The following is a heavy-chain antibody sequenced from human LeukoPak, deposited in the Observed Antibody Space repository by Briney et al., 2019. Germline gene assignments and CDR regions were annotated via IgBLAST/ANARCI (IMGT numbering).Heavy chain of an antibody. Sequence: PRASVKVSCKASGYTFTSYYMHWVRQAPGQGLEWMGIINPSGGSTSYAQKFQGRVTMTRDVSTSTVYMELSSLRSEDTAVYYCASAPLGGSSSWYAPLDYWGQGTLVTVSS. CDR3: ASAPLGGSSSWYAPLDY. D-gene: IGHD6-13*01. CDR2: INPSGGST. V-gene: IGHV1-46*01. J-gene: IGHJ4*02. CDR1: GYTFTSYY.